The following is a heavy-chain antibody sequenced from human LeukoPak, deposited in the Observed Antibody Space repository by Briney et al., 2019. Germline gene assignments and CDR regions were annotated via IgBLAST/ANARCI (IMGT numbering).Heavy chain of an antibody. J-gene: IGHJ6*02. CDR2: IYYSGST. Sequence: SETLSLTCTVSGGSISSYYWSWIRQPPGKGLEWIGDIYYSGSTNYNPSLKSRVTISVDTSKTQFSLKLSSVTAADTAVYYCARSRPHYDILTRSPYGMDVWGQGTTVTVSS. V-gene: IGHV4-59*08. CDR3: ARSRPHYDILTRSPYGMDV. CDR1: GGSISSYY. D-gene: IGHD3-9*01.